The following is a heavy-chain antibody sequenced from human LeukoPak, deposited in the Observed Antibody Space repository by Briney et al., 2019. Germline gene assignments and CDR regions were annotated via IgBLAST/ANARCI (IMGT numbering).Heavy chain of an antibody. Sequence: GASVKVSCKASGYTFTGYYMHWVRQAPGQGLEWMGWINPNSGGTNYAQKFQGRVTMTRDTSISTAYMELSRLRSDDTAVYYCARGRERQWLVLPLIDPWGQGTLVTVSS. J-gene: IGHJ5*02. CDR3: ARGRERQWLVLPLIDP. CDR2: INPNSGGT. D-gene: IGHD6-19*01. CDR1: GYTFTGYY. V-gene: IGHV1-2*02.